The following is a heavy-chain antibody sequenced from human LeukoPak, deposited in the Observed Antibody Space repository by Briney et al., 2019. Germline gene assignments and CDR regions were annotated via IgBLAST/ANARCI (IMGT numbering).Heavy chain of an antibody. CDR3: AGSTVTTESGAFDI. CDR1: GYAFTSYG. J-gene: IGHJ3*02. Sequence: GASVKVSCKASGYAFTSYGISWVRQAPGQGLEWMGWINPNSGGTNYAQKFQGRVTMTRDTPISTAYMELSRLRSDDTAVYYCAGSTVTTESGAFDIWGQGTMVTVSS. D-gene: IGHD4-17*01. CDR2: INPNSGGT. V-gene: IGHV1-2*02.